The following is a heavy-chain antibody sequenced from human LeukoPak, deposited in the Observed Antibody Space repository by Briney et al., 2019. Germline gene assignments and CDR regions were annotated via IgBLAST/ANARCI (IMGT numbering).Heavy chain of an antibody. Sequence: GGSLRLSCAASGFTFSSYSMNWVRQAPGKGLEWVSSISSSSSYIYYADSVKGRFTISRDNAKNSLYLQMNSLRAEDTAVYYCAREAYGDGYNYYHFDYWGQGTLVTVSP. CDR2: ISSSSSYI. V-gene: IGHV3-21*01. CDR3: AREAYGDGYNYYHFDY. J-gene: IGHJ4*02. D-gene: IGHD5-24*01. CDR1: GFTFSSYS.